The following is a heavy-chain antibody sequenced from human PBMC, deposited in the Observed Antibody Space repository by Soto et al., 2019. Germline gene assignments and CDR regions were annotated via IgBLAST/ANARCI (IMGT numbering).Heavy chain of an antibody. CDR2: VSYDGSKE. V-gene: IGHV3-30*18. D-gene: IGHD3-22*01. J-gene: IGHJ4*02. Sequence: PGGSLRLSCAASGFTFNSYGIHWVRQAPGKGLEWVAGVSYDGSKEYYTETVRGRFTISRDNSRNTLNLQMKSLRAEDTAVYYCAKDTYYHDSSGYYVFDCWGQGTLVTVSS. CDR1: GFTFNSYG. CDR3: AKDTYYHDSSGYYVFDC.